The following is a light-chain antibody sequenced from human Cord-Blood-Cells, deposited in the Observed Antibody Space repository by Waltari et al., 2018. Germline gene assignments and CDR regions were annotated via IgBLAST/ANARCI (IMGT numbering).Light chain of an antibody. CDR1: SSDVGGYNY. J-gene: IGLJ1*01. V-gene: IGLV2-14*01. CDR3: SSYTSSSTYV. CDR2: DVS. Sequence: QSALTQPASVSGSPGQSITISCTGTSSDVGGYNYVSWYQQHPGKAPKLMIYDVSNRPSGVSNLFSGHKSGNTAPLTISGLQAEDEADYYCSSYTSSSTYVFGTGTKVTVL.